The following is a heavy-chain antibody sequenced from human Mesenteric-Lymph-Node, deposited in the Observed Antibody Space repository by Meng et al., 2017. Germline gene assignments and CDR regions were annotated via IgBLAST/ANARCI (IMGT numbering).Heavy chain of an antibody. J-gene: IGHJ4*02. D-gene: IGHD6-13*01. Sequence: VELVQSGAEVKKPGASVKISCKASGYTFTNSPMNWVRQAHGQGLEWMGRINPNSGGTNYAQKFQGRVTMTRDTSISTAYMELSRLRSDDTAVYYCARGVYSSSWRPKDYFDYWGQGTLVTVSS. V-gene: IGHV1-2*06. CDR3: ARGVYSSSWRPKDYFDY. CDR1: GYTFTNSP. CDR2: INPNSGGT.